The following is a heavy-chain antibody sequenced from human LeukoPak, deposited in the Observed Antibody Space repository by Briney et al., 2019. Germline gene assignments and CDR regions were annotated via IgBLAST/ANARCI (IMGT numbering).Heavy chain of an antibody. J-gene: IGHJ4*02. V-gene: IGHV3-23*01. CDR2: ITSRDGTT. D-gene: IGHD3-22*01. CDR1: GFTFTIYA. Sequence: QTGGSLRLSCAASGFTFTIYAMSWVRQAPGRGLEWVSSITSRDGTTYYAGSVRGRFTISRDNSKNTLYLQMNSLRVEDTALYFCARDRPNYYGSDGHYYRRDGDYWGQGTLVTVSS. CDR3: ARDRPNYYGSDGHYYRRDGDY.